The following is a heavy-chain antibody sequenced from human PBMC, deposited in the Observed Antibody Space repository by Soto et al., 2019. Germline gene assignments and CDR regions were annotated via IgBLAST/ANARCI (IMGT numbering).Heavy chain of an antibody. CDR2: IVTLFGTA. Sequence: SVKVSCKASGGTFSSHSINWVRQAPGQGLEWMGGIVTLFGTANYAQNFQGRVTITADQSTSTVYMDLSSLRSDDTAVYYCAREVGYGDFSEALLDWGQGTLVTVSS. J-gene: IGHJ4*02. D-gene: IGHD4-17*01. V-gene: IGHV1-69*13. CDR1: GGTFSSHS. CDR3: AREVGYGDFSEALLD.